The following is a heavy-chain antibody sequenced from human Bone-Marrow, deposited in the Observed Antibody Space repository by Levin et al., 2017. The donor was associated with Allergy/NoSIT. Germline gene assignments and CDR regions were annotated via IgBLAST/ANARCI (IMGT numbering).Heavy chain of an antibody. D-gene: IGHD5-18*01. V-gene: IGHV3-43*01. CDR3: AKIGVDTTMVGAFDV. CDR2: ISWDGGST. CDR1: GFTFDDYS. J-gene: IGHJ3*01. Sequence: GGSLRLSCAASGFTFDDYSMHWVRQAPGKGLEWVFLISWDGGSTYYADSVKGRFTITRDNSKNSLFLQMNSLRTEDTAFYYCAKIGVDTTMVGAFDVWGQGTLVTVSS.